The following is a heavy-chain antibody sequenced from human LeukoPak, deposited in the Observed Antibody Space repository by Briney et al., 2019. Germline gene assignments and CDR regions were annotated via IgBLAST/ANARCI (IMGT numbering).Heavy chain of an antibody. CDR1: GGSISSYY. CDR3: ARTPPAQRIYDLGGQNWFDP. Sequence: NTSETLSLTCTVSGGSISSYYWSWIRQPAGKGLEWIGRIYTSGSTNYNPSLKSRVTMSVDTSKNQFSLKLSSVTAADTAVYYCARTPPAQRIYDLGGQNWFDPGGQGTLVPVSS. CDR2: IYTSGST. D-gene: IGHD3-3*01. V-gene: IGHV4-4*07. J-gene: IGHJ5*02.